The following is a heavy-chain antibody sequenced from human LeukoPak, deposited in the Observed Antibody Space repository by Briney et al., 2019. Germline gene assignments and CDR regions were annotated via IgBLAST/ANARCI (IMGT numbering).Heavy chain of an antibody. CDR3: AKMALPGDILTGYYNY. CDR1: GFTFSSYA. V-gene: IGHV3-23*01. CDR2: ISGCGGST. Sequence: PGGSLRLSCAASGFTFSSYAMSWVRQAPGKGLEWVSAISGCGGSTYYADSVKGRFTISRDNSKNTLYLQMNSLRAEDTAVYYCAKMALPGDILTGYYNYWGQGTLVTVSS. J-gene: IGHJ4*02. D-gene: IGHD3-9*01.